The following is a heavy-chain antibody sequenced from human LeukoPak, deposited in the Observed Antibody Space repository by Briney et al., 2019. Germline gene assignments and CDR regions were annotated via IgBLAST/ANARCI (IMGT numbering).Heavy chain of an antibody. J-gene: IGHJ4*02. CDR3: ARDRRIAARPTPPLTFDY. D-gene: IGHD6-6*01. CDR1: GGTFSSYA. V-gene: IGHV1-69*04. Sequence: ASVKVSCKASGGTFSSYAISWVRQAPGQGLEWMGRIIPILGIANYAQRFQGRVTITADTSTSTAYMELSSLRSEDTAVYYCARDRRIAARPTPPLTFDYWGQGTLVTVSS. CDR2: IIPILGIA.